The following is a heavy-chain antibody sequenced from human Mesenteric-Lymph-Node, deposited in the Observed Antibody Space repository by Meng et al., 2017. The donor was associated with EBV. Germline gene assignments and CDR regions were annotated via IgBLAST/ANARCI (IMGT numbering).Heavy chain of an antibody. Sequence: QVGESGPASAKPSWTLSLCCAGSGGSISSNCISWARPPPRKGLECIEKIHHSGSTHSNPSLKSRVTVSVDKSKSLFSLSLSSVTAADTAMYYCVRNGYYSVDYWGQGILVTVSS. CDR1: GGSISSNC. CDR3: VRNGYYSVDY. CDR2: IHHSGST. J-gene: IGHJ4*02. D-gene: IGHD3-22*01. V-gene: IGHV4-4*02.